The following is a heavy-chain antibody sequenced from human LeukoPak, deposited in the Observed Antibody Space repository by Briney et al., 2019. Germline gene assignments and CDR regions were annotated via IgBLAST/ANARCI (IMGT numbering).Heavy chain of an antibody. D-gene: IGHD4/OR15-4a*01. V-gene: IGHV1-8*03. J-gene: IGHJ5*02. CDR3: ARAPSKVRYNWFDP. Sequence: ASVKVSCKASGYTFTSYDINWVRQATGQGLEWMGWMNPNSGNTGYAQKFQGRVTITRNTSISTAYMELSSLRSEDTAVYYCARAPSKVRYNWFDPWGQGTLVTVSS. CDR2: MNPNSGNT. CDR1: GYTFTSYD.